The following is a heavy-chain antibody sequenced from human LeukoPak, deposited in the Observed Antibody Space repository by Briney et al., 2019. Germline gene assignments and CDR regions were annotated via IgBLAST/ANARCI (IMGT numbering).Heavy chain of an antibody. CDR3: ARDRSIYYDSSGYYYEYYYYGMDV. V-gene: IGHV4-59*11. CDR2: IYYSGST. Sequence: SETLSLTCTVSGGSISSHYWSWIRQPPGKGLEWIGYIYYSGSTNYNPSLKSRVTISVDTSKNQFSLKLSSVTAADTAVYYCARDRSIYYDSSGYYYEYYYYGMDVWGQGTTVTVSS. J-gene: IGHJ6*02. D-gene: IGHD3-22*01. CDR1: GGSISSHY.